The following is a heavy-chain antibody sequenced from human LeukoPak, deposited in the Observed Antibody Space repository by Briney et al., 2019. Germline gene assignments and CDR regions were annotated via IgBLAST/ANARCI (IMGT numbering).Heavy chain of an antibody. CDR3: ARDQGPSGADY. CDR1: GFTFSSYG. J-gene: IGHJ4*02. D-gene: IGHD1-26*01. Sequence: GGSLRLSCAASGFTFSSYGMHWVRQAPGKGLEWVAVISYDGSNKYYADSVKGRFTISRDNAKNSLYLQMNSLRAEDTAVYYCARDQGPSGADYWGQGTLVTVSS. CDR2: ISYDGSNK. V-gene: IGHV3-30*03.